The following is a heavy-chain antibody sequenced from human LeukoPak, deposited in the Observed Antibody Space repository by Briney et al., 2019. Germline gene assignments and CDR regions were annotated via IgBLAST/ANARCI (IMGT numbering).Heavy chain of an antibody. CDR3: AKDFYNSGGRWYDCFDI. CDR1: CYNLYSFR. Sequence: APVKVSCQASCYNLYSFRDSWVAQAPGQGLEWMGWSSGYNDDTHYAQKFQGRVTMTTDTSTNTAYMDLRSLRSDDTAMYYCAKDFYNSGGRWYDCFDIWGQGTMVTVSS. CDR2: SSGYNDDT. V-gene: IGHV1-18*01. D-gene: IGHD2-15*01. J-gene: IGHJ3*02.